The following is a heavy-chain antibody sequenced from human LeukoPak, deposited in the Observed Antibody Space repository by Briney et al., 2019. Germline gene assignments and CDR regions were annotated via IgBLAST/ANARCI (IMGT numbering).Heavy chain of an antibody. D-gene: IGHD4-17*01. CDR1: GFTFSSYG. CDR3: ARDGTVTIWEAFDI. Sequence: GGSLRLSCAASGFTFSSYGMHWVRQAPGKGLEWVAVIWYDGSNKYYADSVKGRFTISRDNSKNTLYPQMNSLRAEDTAEYYGARDGTVTIWEAFDIWGQGTMVTVSS. V-gene: IGHV3-33*01. CDR2: IWYDGSNK. J-gene: IGHJ3*02.